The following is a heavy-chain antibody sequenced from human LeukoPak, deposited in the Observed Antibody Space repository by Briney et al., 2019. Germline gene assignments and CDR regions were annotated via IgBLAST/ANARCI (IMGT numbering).Heavy chain of an antibody. V-gene: IGHV4-59*08. J-gene: IGHJ3*01. Sequence: SETLSLTCTVSGGSMSSNYWSWIRQPPGKGLEWIGYIYNSGTIYYSGSTNYNPSLLSRVTISVDTSKNQFSLKLRSVAAADTAVYYCARPFSGSYSDAFDLWGQGTMVTVSS. D-gene: IGHD1-26*01. CDR3: ARPFSGSYSDAFDL. CDR1: GGSMSSNY. CDR2: IYNSGTIYYSGST.